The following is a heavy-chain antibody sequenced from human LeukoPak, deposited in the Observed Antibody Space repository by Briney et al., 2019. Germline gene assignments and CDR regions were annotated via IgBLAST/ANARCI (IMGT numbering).Heavy chain of an antibody. J-gene: IGHJ5*02. V-gene: IGHV4-30-4*01. D-gene: IGHD6-13*01. CDR2: IYYSGTA. Sequence: SQTLSLTCTVSGGSISSGDYYWSWIRQPPGKGLEWIGYIYYSGTAYYNPSLKSRVTISIDTSKNQFSLKLSSVTAADTAVYYCATVWGASSSWYKDKYNWFDPWGQGALVTVSS. CDR3: ATVWGASSSWYKDKYNWFDP. CDR1: GGSISSGDYY.